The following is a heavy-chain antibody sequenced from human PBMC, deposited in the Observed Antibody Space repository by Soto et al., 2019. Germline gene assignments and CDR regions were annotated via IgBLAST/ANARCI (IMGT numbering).Heavy chain of an antibody. J-gene: IGHJ5*02. V-gene: IGHV4-39*01. CDR3: SRHHCDFWFAP. D-gene: IGHD3-9*01. CDR2: IYYSGST. CDR1: GGSISSSSYF. Sequence: QLQLQESGPGLVKPSETLSLTCTVSGGSISSSSYFWGWIRQPPGKGLEWIGSIYYSGSTSYNPSLARRRTVSVDTAKNQSALKLSSVTGADTAVYYCSRHHCDFWFAPWGQGTLVTVSS.